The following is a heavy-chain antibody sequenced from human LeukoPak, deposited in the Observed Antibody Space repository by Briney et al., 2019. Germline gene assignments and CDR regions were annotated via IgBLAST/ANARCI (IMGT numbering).Heavy chain of an antibody. CDR1: GYTFTSYD. CDR3: ARGSTGTTFDY. CDR2: INPSGGST. D-gene: IGHD1-7*01. Sequence: ASVKVSCKASGYTFTSYDINWVRQATGQGLEWMGIINPSGGSTSYAQNFQGRVTMTRDTSTSTVYMDLSSLRSEDTAVYYCARGSTGTTFDYWGQGTLVTVSS. J-gene: IGHJ4*02. V-gene: IGHV1-46*03.